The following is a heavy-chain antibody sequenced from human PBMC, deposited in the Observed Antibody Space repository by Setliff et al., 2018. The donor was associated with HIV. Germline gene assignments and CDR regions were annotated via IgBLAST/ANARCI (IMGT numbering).Heavy chain of an antibody. D-gene: IGHD1-7*01. Sequence: GGSLRLSCAASGFTFDDYGMSWVRQAPGKGLEWVSGIDWNGGSRGYADSVKGRFTISRDNAKKSLYLQMNSLRAEDTAVYYCTRDYAYDWNSVMDVWGKGTTVTVSS. CDR2: IDWNGGSR. V-gene: IGHV3-20*04. CDR1: GFTFDDYG. J-gene: IGHJ6*03. CDR3: TRDYAYDWNSVMDV.